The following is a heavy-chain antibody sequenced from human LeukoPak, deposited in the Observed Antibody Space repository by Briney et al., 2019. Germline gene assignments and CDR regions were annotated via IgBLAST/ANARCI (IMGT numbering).Heavy chain of an antibody. CDR3: VPKGTEGY. V-gene: IGHV3-64D*06. CDR1: GFTFSSYA. J-gene: IGHJ4*02. Sequence: GGSLRLSCSASGFTFSSYAVHWVRQAPGKGLEYVSVISPDGGNTYYADSVKGRFSISRDNSKNTLYLQMSSLRPEDTAVYYCVPKGTEGYWGQGTLVTVSS. CDR2: ISPDGGNT.